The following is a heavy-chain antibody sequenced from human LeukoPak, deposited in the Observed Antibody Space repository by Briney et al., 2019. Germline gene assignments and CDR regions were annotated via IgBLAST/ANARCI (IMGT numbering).Heavy chain of an antibody. CDR2: IGTAGDT. J-gene: IGHJ4*02. CDR3: ARGARQQLVYDY. Sequence: PGGSLRLSCAASGFTFSSYDMHWVRQATGKGLEWVSAIGTAGDTYYPGSVKGRFTISRENAKNSLYLQMNSLRAGDTAVYYCARGARQQLVYDYWGQGTLVTVSS. V-gene: IGHV3-13*01. D-gene: IGHD6-13*01. CDR1: GFTFSSYD.